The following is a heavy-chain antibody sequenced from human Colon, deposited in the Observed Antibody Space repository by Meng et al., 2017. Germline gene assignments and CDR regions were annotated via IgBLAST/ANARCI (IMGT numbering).Heavy chain of an antibody. CDR2: INHGGGT. V-gene: IGHV4-34*01. CDR1: GGSFTDFY. Sequence: QVELQEWVSPLFVPSETLSLTCTFEGGSFTDFYWSWVRQSPERGLEWIGEINHGGGTNYNPSLSSRVTISLDTSKNQFFLKMNSVTAADTAVYYCARVDFPGDFRDSSGLGLWGQGTPVTVSS. CDR3: ARVDFPGDFRDSSGLGL. J-gene: IGHJ4*02. D-gene: IGHD3-22*01.